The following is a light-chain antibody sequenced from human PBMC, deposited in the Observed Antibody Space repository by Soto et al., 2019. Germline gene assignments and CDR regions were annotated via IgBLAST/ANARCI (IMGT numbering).Light chain of an antibody. Sequence: QSVLTQPPSVSGAPGQRVAISCTASSSNIGAGYDVHWYQQLPGTAPKLLIYGNNNRPSGVPDRFSGSKSGTSASLAITGLQAEDEADYYCQSYDSRLSAVVFGGGTKLTVL. CDR1: SSNIGAGYD. CDR2: GNN. J-gene: IGLJ2*01. V-gene: IGLV1-40*01. CDR3: QSYDSRLSAVV.